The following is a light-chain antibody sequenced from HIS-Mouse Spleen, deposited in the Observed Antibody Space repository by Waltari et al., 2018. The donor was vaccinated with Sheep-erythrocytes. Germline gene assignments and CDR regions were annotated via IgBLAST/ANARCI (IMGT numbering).Light chain of an antibody. CDR3: CSYAGSYNHV. CDR1: SSDVGGYNY. V-gene: IGLV2-11*01. CDR2: DFS. J-gene: IGLJ1*01. Sequence: QSALTQPRSVSGSPGQSVTISCTGTSSDVGGYNYVSWYQQHPGKAPKLRMYDFSTRPAGVPDRFSGSKSGNTASLTISGLQAEDEADYYCCSYAGSYNHVFATGTKVTVL.